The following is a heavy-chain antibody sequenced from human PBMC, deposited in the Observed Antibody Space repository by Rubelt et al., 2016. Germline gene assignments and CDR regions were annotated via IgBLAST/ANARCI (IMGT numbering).Heavy chain of an antibody. CDR1: GTSINNNNHY. CDR3: ARASTVLLHFDY. D-gene: IGHD2/OR15-2a*01. J-gene: IGHJ4*02. Sequence: QVQLQSSGPGLVQSPETLSLTCTVSGTSINNNNHYWGWVRLTPGKGLEWIGSLLYPGKTSYNPSLRSRVTISVDASKNQFSRRVASATAADTAVYYGARASTVLLHFDYWGQGTLVTVSS. CDR2: LLYPGKT. V-gene: IGHV4-39*01.